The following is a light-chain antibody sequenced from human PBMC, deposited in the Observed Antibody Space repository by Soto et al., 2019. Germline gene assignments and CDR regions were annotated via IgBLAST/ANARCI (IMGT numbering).Light chain of an antibody. Sequence: DIQMTQSPSSLSASVGDRVTITCRASQSISSYLNWYQQKPGKAPKLLIYAASSLQSGVPSRFSGSGSGTDFTLTISSLHPEDFATYYCQQSYSTLSAFGQGTKVEIK. CDR3: QQSYSTLSA. CDR2: AAS. CDR1: QSISSY. J-gene: IGKJ1*01. V-gene: IGKV1-39*01.